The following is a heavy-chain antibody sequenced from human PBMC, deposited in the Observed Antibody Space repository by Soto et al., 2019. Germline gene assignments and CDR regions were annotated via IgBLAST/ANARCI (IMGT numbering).Heavy chain of an antibody. D-gene: IGHD4-17*01. CDR3: ARDEEVNYADYGGSDHYYGMDV. J-gene: IGHJ6*02. V-gene: IGHV4-31*03. Sequence: QVQLQESGLGLVKPSQTLSLTCTVSGGSISSGGYYWSWIRQHPGKGLEWIGYIYYTGSTYYNPSLKSRVTISVDTSKNQFSLKLTSVTAADTAVYYCARDEEVNYADYGGSDHYYGMDVWGQGTTVTVSS. CDR2: IYYTGST. CDR1: GGSISSGGYY.